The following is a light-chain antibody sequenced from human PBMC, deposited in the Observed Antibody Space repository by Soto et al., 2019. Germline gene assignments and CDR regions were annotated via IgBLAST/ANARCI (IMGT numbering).Light chain of an antibody. CDR2: DVT. Sequence: QSALTQPASVSGSPGQSITISCTGTSSDVGGYNYVSWYQHHPGKAPKLITYDVTNRPSGVSSPSSGSKSGNTASLTISGLQPEDEADYYCSSYTTSNTRQIVFGTGTKVTVL. CDR1: SSDVGGYNY. CDR3: SSYTTSNTRQIV. V-gene: IGLV2-14*03. J-gene: IGLJ1*01.